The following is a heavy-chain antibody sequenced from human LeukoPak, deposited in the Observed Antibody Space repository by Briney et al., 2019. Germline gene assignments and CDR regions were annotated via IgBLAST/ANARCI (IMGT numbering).Heavy chain of an antibody. J-gene: IGHJ4*02. Sequence: SETLSLTCTVSGGSISSYYWSWIRQPPGKGLEWIAYIYYSGSTNYNPSLKSRVTISVDTFKNQFSLKLSSVTAADTAVYYCARDARGYSYIDYWGQGTLVTVSS. CDR1: GGSISSYY. D-gene: IGHD5-18*01. CDR3: ARDARGYSYIDY. CDR2: IYYSGST. V-gene: IGHV4-59*13.